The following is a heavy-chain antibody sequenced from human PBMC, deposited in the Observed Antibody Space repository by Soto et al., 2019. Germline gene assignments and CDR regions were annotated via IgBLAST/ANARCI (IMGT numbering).Heavy chain of an antibody. CDR3: ARAGVATIYPGNNWFDP. CDR2: INHSGST. J-gene: IGHJ5*02. CDR1: GGSFSGYY. Sequence: SETLSLTCAVYGGSFSGYYWTWIRQPPGTGLEWIGEINHSGSTNYNPSLKSRVTISVDTSKNQFSLNLSSVTAADTAMYYCARAGVATIYPGNNWFDPWGQGTLVTVSS. D-gene: IGHD5-12*01. V-gene: IGHV4-34*01.